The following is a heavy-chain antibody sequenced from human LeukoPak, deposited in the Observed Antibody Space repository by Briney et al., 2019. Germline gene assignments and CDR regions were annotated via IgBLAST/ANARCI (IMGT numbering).Heavy chain of an antibody. Sequence: PGGSLRLSCAASGFTFSSYSMNWVRQAPGKGLEWVSSISSSSSYIYYADSVKGRFTISRDNAKNSLYLQMNSLRAEDTAVYYCARGGSITMKGSWFDPWGQGTLVTVSS. CDR3: ARGGSITMKGSWFDP. V-gene: IGHV3-21*01. J-gene: IGHJ5*02. D-gene: IGHD3-22*01. CDR1: GFTFSSYS. CDR2: ISSSSSYI.